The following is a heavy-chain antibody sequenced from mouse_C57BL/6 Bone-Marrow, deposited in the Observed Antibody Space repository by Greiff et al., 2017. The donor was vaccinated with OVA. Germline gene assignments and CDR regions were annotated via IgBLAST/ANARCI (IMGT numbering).Heavy chain of an antibody. CDR3: ARRGTGTRAMDY. D-gene: IGHD4-1*01. CDR1: GYTFTDYY. CDR2: IYPGSGNT. Sequence: QVQLQQSGAELVRPGASVKLSCKASGYTFTDYYINWVKQRPGQGLEWIARIYPGSGNTYYNEKFKGKATLTAEKSSSTAYMQLSSLTSEDSAVDCCARRGTGTRAMDYWGQGTSVTVSS. J-gene: IGHJ4*01. V-gene: IGHV1-76*01.